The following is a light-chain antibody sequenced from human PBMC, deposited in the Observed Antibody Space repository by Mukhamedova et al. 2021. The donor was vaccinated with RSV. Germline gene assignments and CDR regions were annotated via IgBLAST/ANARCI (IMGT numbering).Light chain of an antibody. J-gene: IGKJ4*01. CDR1: QGISSY. Sequence: VTITCRASQGISSYLAWYQQKPGKAPKVLIYAASTLQTGSPSRFSGSGSGTEFTLTIGSLQPEDFATYYCQQFNSNLTFGGGTKV. CDR3: QQFNSNLT. V-gene: IGKV1-9*01. CDR2: AAS.